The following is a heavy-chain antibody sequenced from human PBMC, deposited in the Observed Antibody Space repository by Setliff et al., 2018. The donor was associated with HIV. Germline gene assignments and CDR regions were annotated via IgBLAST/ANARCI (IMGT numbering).Heavy chain of an antibody. CDR2: VYHTGST. V-gene: IGHV4-38-2*01. CDR1: GYSMSSGYY. Sequence: LSLTCGVSGYSMSSGYYWGWIRLPPGKGLEWIGNVYHTGSTYYNPSLKSRVTISVDTSKNQFSLKLSSVIAADTAVYYCARHAAGPDGPFDYWGQGTLVTV. CDR3: ARHAAGPDGPFDY. D-gene: IGHD2-2*01. J-gene: IGHJ4*02.